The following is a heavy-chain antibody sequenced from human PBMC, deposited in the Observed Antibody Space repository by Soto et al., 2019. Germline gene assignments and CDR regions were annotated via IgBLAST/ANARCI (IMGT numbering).Heavy chain of an antibody. CDR2: IYYSGST. V-gene: IGHV4-31*03. CDR1: GGSISSGGYY. CDR3: ARSPWIFFDY. J-gene: IGHJ4*02. Sequence: SETLSLTCTVSGGSISSGGYYWSRIRQHSGKGLEWIGYIYYSGSTYYNPSLKSRVTISVDTSKNQFSLKLSSVTAADTAVYYCARSPWIFFDYWGQGTLLTVSS. D-gene: IGHD2-2*03.